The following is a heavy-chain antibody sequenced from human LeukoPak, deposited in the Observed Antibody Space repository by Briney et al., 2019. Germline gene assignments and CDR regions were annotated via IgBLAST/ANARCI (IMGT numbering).Heavy chain of an antibody. CDR1: GLTFSSYW. CDR3: ARGWGDCTTVSCYTGGDVFDM. CDR2: IKQDGSEK. D-gene: IGHD2-2*02. V-gene: IGHV3-7*01. J-gene: IGHJ3*02. Sequence: GGSLRLSCVASGLTFSSYWMSWVRQAPGKGLEWVANIKQDGSEKYYVDSVKGRFTISRGNAKNSLFLQMNSLRADDTAVYYCARGWGDCTTVSCYTGGDVFDMWGQGTMVTVSS.